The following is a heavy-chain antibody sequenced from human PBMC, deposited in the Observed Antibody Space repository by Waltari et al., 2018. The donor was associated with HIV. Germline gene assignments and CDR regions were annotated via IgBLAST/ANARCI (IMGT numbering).Heavy chain of an antibody. CDR1: GFTFRTYG. CDR2: IWYDGSNK. J-gene: IGHJ4*02. D-gene: IGHD6-19*01. CDR3: ARMVSSSGWYVFDY. V-gene: IGHV3-33*01. Sequence: QVHLVESGGGVVQPGRSLRLSCAASGFTFRTYGMHWVRQAPGKGLGWVAVIWYDGSNKYYADSVKGRFTISRDNSKNTLYLQMNSLRAEDTAVYYCARMVSSSGWYVFDYWGQGTLVTVSS.